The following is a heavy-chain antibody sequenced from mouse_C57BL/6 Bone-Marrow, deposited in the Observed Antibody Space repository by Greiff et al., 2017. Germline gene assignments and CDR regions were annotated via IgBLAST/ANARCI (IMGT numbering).Heavy chain of an antibody. CDR2: IYPRSGNT. CDR3: ARSGFAWFAY. Sequence: VKLMESGAELARPGASVKLSCKASGYTFTSYGISWVKQRTGQGLEWIGEIYPRSGNTYYNEKFKGKATLTADESSSTAYMELRSLTSEDSAVYFCARSGFAWFAYWGQGTLVTVSA. CDR1: GYTFTSYG. J-gene: IGHJ3*01. V-gene: IGHV1-81*01.